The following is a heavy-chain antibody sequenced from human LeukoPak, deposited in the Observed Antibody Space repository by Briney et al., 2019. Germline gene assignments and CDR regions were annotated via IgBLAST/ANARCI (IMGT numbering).Heavy chain of an antibody. CDR3: ARDVRAAAGPNDPSWFDP. CDR1: GFTFSSYS. J-gene: IGHJ5*02. V-gene: IGHV3-48*01. CDR2: ISSSSSTI. D-gene: IGHD6-13*01. Sequence: PGGSLRLSCAASGFTFSSYSMNWVRQAPGKGLEWVSYISSSSSTIYYADSVKGRFTISRDNAKNSLYLQMNSLRAEDTAVYYCARDVRAAAGPNDPSWFDPWGQGTLVTVSS.